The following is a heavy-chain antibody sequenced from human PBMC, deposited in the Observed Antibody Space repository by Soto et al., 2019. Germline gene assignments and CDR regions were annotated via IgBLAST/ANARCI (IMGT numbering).Heavy chain of an antibody. CDR3: ARGRGYSGDDHYYSFDMDV. CDR2: SIPIFGTA. J-gene: IGHJ6*02. CDR1: GGTFNNYP. Sequence: QVQLVQSGAEVKKPASSVKVSCKASGGTFNNYPITWVRQAPGAGLEWMGGSIPIFGTANYAQNFQGRVTISVDESPSTAYMELSSLRSEDTAVYYCARGRGYSGDDHYYSFDMDVWGQGTTVTVSS. V-gene: IGHV1-69*01. D-gene: IGHD5-12*01.